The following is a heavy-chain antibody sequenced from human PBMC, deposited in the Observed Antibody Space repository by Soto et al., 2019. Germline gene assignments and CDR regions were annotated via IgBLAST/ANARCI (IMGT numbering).Heavy chain of an antibody. V-gene: IGHV4-59*12. J-gene: IGHJ4*02. CDR2: IYYSGST. Sequence: SETLSLTCTVSGGSINDFYWSWIRQPPGKGLAWIGYIYYSGSTDYYPSLTSRVTISVDPSKTQFSLNRRSVNTADTAVYYCARLGGVAARTFDYWGQGTRVTVSS. CDR1: GGSINDFY. D-gene: IGHD6-6*01. CDR3: ARLGGVAARTFDY.